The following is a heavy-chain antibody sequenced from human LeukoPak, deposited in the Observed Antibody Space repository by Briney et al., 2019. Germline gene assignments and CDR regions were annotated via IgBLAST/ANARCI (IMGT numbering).Heavy chain of an antibody. CDR3: ARSSDSSGSYDY. CDR2: ISAYNGNT. CDR1: GYTFTSYG. Sequence: ASVKVSCKASGYTFTSYGISWVRQAPGQGLEWMGWISAYNGNTNYAQKFQGRVTITADKSTSTAYMELRSLRSDDTAVYYCARSSDSSGSYDYWGQGTLVTVSS. D-gene: IGHD3-22*01. V-gene: IGHV1-18*01. J-gene: IGHJ4*02.